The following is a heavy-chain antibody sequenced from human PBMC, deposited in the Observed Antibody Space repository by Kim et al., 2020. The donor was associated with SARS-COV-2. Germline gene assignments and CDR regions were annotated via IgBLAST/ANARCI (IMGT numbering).Heavy chain of an antibody. J-gene: IGHJ4*02. D-gene: IGHD3-10*01. Sequence: KYSEKFRGRVTITRDTSASTAYMELSSLRSEDTALYYCARATGSGSYLLDFWGQGTLVTVSS. CDR3: ARATGSGSYLLDF. V-gene: IGHV1-3*01.